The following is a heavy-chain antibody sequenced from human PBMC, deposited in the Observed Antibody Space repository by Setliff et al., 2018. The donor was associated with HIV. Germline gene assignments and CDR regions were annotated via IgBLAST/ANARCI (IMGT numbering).Heavy chain of an antibody. V-gene: IGHV1-58*01. J-gene: IGHJ4*02. CDR2: IVVGSGNT. D-gene: IGHD3-22*01. Sequence: GASVKVSCKASGFTFTSSAVQWVRQARGQRLEWIGWIVVGSGNTNYARKFQGRVTMTRDTSISTAYMELSRLRSDDTAVYYCARDYYDSSGYIFFPGLPDYWGQGTLVTVSS. CDR1: GFTFTSSA. CDR3: ARDYYDSSGYIFFPGLPDY.